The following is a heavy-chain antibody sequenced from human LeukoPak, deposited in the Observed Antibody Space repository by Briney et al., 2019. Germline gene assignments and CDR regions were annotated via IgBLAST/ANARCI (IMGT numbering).Heavy chain of an antibody. CDR2: IWYDGSNK. CDR1: GFTFSSYG. J-gene: IGHJ4*02. Sequence: GGSLRLSCAASGFTFSSYGMHWVRQAPGKGLEWVAVIWYDGSNKYYADSVKGRFTISRDNSKNTLYLQMNSLRAEDTAVYCCARDQGSYSSGWYTLHWGQGTLVTVSS. D-gene: IGHD6-19*01. V-gene: IGHV3-33*01. CDR3: ARDQGSYSSGWYTLH.